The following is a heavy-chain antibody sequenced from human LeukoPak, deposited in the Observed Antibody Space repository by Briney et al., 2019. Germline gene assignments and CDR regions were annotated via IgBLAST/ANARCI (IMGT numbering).Heavy chain of an antibody. CDR3: AKQSYARSLGE. V-gene: IGHV3-23*01. Sequence: PGGSLRLSCAPSGFPFSDFSMTWVRQAPGKGLEWISTTNSGGSTTEYAESVKGRFTISRDNSKNTLYLQMSSLRVEDTAIYYCAKQSYARSLGEGGPGTLVTVSS. D-gene: IGHD2-8*01. CDR1: GFPFSDFS. CDR2: TNSGGSTT. J-gene: IGHJ4*02.